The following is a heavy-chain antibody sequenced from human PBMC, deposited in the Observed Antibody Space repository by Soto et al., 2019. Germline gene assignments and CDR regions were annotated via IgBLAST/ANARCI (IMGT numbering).Heavy chain of an antibody. CDR2: IVPVFGRP. V-gene: IGHV1-69*13. D-gene: IGHD5-12*01. CDR1: GGSFSNFG. CDR3: AREGSGYNF. Sequence: SVKVSCKASGGSFSNFGISWVRQAPGQGLEWMGGIVPVFGRPNYAQRFRGRLTITADESTSTGYMELIRLRSDDTAVYYCAREGSGYNFWGQGTQVTVSS. J-gene: IGHJ4*02.